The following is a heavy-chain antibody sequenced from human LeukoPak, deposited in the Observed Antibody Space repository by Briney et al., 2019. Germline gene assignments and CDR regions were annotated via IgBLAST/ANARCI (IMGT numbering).Heavy chain of an antibody. V-gene: IGHV4-59*08. Sequence: SETLSLTCTVSGGSISSYYWSWIRQPPGKGLEWIGYIYYSGSTNYNPSLKSRVTISVDTYKNQFSLKLSSVTAADTAVYYCARRIPSYYYDSSGYNGTPFDYWGQGTLVTVSS. CDR1: GGSISSYY. J-gene: IGHJ4*02. D-gene: IGHD3-22*01. CDR3: ARRIPSYYYDSSGYNGTPFDY. CDR2: IYYSGST.